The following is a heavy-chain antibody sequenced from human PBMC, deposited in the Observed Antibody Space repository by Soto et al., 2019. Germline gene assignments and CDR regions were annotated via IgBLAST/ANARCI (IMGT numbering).Heavy chain of an antibody. V-gene: IGHV3-23*01. CDR1: GFTFSAYA. Sequence: PGGSLRLSCATSGFTFSAYAMTWVRQAPGKGLEWVSTISASGVATYYADSVKGRFAISRDESNNTLSLQMNSLRAEDTGVYYCARDRPPPYYYYGMDVWGQGTTVTVS. J-gene: IGHJ6*02. CDR3: ARDRPPPYYYYGMDV. CDR2: ISASGVAT.